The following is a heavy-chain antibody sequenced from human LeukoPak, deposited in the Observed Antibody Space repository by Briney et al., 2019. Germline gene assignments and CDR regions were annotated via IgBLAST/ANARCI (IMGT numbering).Heavy chain of an antibody. V-gene: IGHV1-18*01. CDR2: ISAYNGNT. CDR3: ARPYCSSTSCYETYYYGMDV. J-gene: IGHJ6*02. D-gene: IGHD2-2*01. Sequence: ASVKVSCKASGYTFTSYGISWVRQAPGQGLEWMGWISAYNGNTNYAQKLQGRVTMTTDTSTSTAYMELSSLRSEDTAVYYCARPYCSSTSCYETYYYGMDVWGQGTTVTVSS. CDR1: GYTFTSYG.